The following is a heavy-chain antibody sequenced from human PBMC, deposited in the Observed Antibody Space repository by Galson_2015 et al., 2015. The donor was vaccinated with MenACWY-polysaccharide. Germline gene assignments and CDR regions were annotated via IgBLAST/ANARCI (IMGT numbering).Heavy chain of an antibody. CDR3: TRFPYISGSFGWFDP. D-gene: IGHD3-10*01. CDR2: MSYSGVC. J-gene: IGHJ5*02. V-gene: IGHV4-31*03. Sequence: SLTCTVSGASISGGGYFWNWVRQHPARGLEWIGYMSYSGVCNHNPSLKSRVSISIDTSKNQFSLNLYSWTAADSAVYYCTRFPYISGSFGWFDPWGQGTLVTVS. CDR1: GASISGGGYF.